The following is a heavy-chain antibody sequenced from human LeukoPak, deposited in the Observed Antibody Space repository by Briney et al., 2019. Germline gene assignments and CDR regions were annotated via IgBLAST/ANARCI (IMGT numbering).Heavy chain of an antibody. CDR1: GFTFSTYS. D-gene: IGHD6-19*01. V-gene: IGHV3-48*01. CDR3: ARARLYSSGWYMDQ. CDR2: ISSSSGTI. Sequence: GGSLRLSCAASGFTFSTYSMNWVRQAPGKGLEWVSYISSSSGTIYYADSVKGRFTISRDNAKNSLYLQMNSLRAEDTAVYHCARARLYSSGWYMDQWGQGTLVTVSS. J-gene: IGHJ4*02.